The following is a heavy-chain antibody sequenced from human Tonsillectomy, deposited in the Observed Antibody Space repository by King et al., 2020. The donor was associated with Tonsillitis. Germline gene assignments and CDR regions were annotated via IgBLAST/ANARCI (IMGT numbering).Heavy chain of an antibody. CDR3: ARGGISAHFNY. D-gene: IGHD6-6*01. CDR1: GGSISSYY. V-gene: IGHV4-59*01. J-gene: IGHJ4*02. Sequence: QLQESGPGLVKPSETLSLTCTVSGGSISSYYWSWIRQPPGKGLEWIGYIYSSGNTNNNPSLKSRVTISVDASKSQFSLKLKSVTAADTAVYYCARGGISAHFNYWGQGTLVTVSS. CDR2: IYSSGNT.